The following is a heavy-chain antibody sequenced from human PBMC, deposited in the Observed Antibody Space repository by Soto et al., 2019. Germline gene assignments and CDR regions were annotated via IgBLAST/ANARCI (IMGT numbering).Heavy chain of an antibody. V-gene: IGHV5-10-1*01. D-gene: IGHD3-22*01. CDR2: IDPSDSYT. CDR1: GYSFTSYW. J-gene: IGHJ4*02. Sequence: GESLKISCKGSGYSFTSYWISWVRQMPGKGLEWMGRIDPSDSYTNYSPSFQGHVTISADKSISTAYLQWSSLKASDTAMYYCAKTCYYDSSGYYFDYWGQGTLVTVSS. CDR3: AKTCYYDSSGYYFDY.